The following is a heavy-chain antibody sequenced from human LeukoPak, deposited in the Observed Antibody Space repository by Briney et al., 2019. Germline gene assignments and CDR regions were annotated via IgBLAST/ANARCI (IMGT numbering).Heavy chain of an antibody. CDR2: ISYDGGNK. CDR1: GFTFSRYA. J-gene: IGHJ4*02. D-gene: IGHD3-10*01. CDR3: AKVFEVRGARRPKDY. V-gene: IGHV3-30*04. Sequence: GGSLRLSCSASGFTFSRYAIHWVRQAPGKGLEWVALISYDGGNKFYADSVRDRFTISRDNSKNTLFLQMNSLRIEDTAVYYCAKVFEVRGARRPKDYWGQGTLVIVSS.